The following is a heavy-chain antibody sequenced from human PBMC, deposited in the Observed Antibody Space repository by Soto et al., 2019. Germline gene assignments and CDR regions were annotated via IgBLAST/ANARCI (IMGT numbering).Heavy chain of an antibody. Sequence: GGSLRLSCAASGFTFSSYGMHWVRQAPGKGLEWVAVIWYDGSNKYYADSVKGRFTISRDNSKNTLYLQMNSLRAEDTAVYYCARDARPYYDSSGYYPLGYWGQGTLVTVSS. D-gene: IGHD3-22*01. V-gene: IGHV3-33*01. CDR3: ARDARPYYDSSGYYPLGY. J-gene: IGHJ4*02. CDR1: GFTFSSYG. CDR2: IWYDGSNK.